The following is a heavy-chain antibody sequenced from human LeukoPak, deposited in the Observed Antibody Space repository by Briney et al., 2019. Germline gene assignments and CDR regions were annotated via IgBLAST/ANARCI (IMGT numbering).Heavy chain of an antibody. CDR3: TKDDYSNNYYMDV. J-gene: IGHJ6*03. CDR2: IRSKAYGGTT. Sequence: GGSLRLSCTASGFTFGDYAMSWVRQAPGKGLEWVGFIRSKAYGGTTEYAAPVKGRFTISRGDSKSIAYLQMNSLKTEDTAVYYCTKDDYSNNYYMDVWGKGTTVTVSS. D-gene: IGHD4-11*01. V-gene: IGHV3-49*04. CDR1: GFTFGDYA.